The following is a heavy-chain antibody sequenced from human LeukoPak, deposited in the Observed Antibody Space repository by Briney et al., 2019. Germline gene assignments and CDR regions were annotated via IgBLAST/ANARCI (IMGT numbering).Heavy chain of an antibody. V-gene: IGHV3-20*04. CDR1: GFTFDDYG. Sequence: GGSLRLSCAASGFTFDDYGMSWVRQAPGKGLEWVSGINWNGGSTGYADSEKGRFTISRDNAKKSQYLQMNSLKAEETALDYRARGRGDNYYDSSGYSPEAFDIWGQGTMVTVSS. CDR3: ARGRGDNYYDSSGYSPEAFDI. D-gene: IGHD3-22*01. J-gene: IGHJ3*02. CDR2: INWNGGST.